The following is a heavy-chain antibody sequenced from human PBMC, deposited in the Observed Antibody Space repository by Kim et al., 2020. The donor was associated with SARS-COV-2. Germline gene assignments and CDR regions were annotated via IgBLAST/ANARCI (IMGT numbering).Heavy chain of an antibody. Sequence: SETLSLTCTVSGGSISSGGYYWSWIRQHPGKGLEWIGYIYYSGSTYYNPSLKSRVTISVDTSKNQFSLKLSSVTAADTAVYYCARAVGITIFGVVIVNWFEPWGQGTLVTVSS. D-gene: IGHD3-3*01. CDR3: ARAVGITIFGVVIVNWFEP. J-gene: IGHJ5*02. V-gene: IGHV4-31*03. CDR2: IYYSGST. CDR1: GGSISSGGYY.